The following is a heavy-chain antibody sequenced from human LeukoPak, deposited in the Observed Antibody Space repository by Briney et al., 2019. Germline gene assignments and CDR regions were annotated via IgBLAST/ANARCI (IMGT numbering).Heavy chain of an antibody. V-gene: IGHV4-34*01. CDR3: ARHTNYQDYGDQALDY. D-gene: IGHD4-17*01. CDR1: GGSFSGYY. CDR2: INHSGST. J-gene: IGHJ4*02. Sequence: PSETLSLTCAVYGGSFSGYYWSWIRQPPGKGLEWIGEINHSGSTNYNPSLKSRVTISVDTSKNQFSLKLSSVTAADTAVYYCARHTNYQDYGDQALDYWGQGTLVTVSS.